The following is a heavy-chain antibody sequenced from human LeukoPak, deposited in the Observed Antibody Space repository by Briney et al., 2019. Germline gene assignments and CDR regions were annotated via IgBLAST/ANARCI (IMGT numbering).Heavy chain of an antibody. Sequence: GGSLRLSCAASGFTFSSYWMSWVRQAPGKGLEWVANIKQDGSEKYYVDSVKGRFTISRDNAKNSLYLQMNSLRAEDTAVYYYARVQRNDGYYYYYYGMDVWGQGTTVTVSS. J-gene: IGHJ6*02. D-gene: IGHD1-1*01. CDR1: GFTFSSYW. CDR3: ARVQRNDGYYYYYYGMDV. CDR2: IKQDGSEK. V-gene: IGHV3-7*01.